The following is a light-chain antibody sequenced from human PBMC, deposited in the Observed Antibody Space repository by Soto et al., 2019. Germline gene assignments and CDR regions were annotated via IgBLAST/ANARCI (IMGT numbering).Light chain of an antibody. CDR3: QQSYSTLGT. V-gene: IGKV1-39*01. CDR2: AAS. CDR1: QSISSY. Sequence: IHLTQSPSSLSASVGDRVTITCRASQSISSYLNWYQQKPGKAPKLLIYAASSLQSGVPSRFSGSGSGTDFTLTISSLQPEDFATYYCQQSYSTLGTFGQGTKVDIK. J-gene: IGKJ1*01.